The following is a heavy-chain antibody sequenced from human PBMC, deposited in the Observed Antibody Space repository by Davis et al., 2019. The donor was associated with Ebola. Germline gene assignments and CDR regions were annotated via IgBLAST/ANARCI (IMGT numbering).Heavy chain of an antibody. Sequence: PSETLSLTCTVSGGSVSRSSFYWGWIRQPPGKGLEWIGSIYFSGTTYYNPSLKSLVTISVDKSKNQFSLNLRSVTAADTAVYYCARRGGDPFGVVMWVFDYWGQGTLVPVSS. J-gene: IGHJ4*02. CDR1: GGSVSRSSFY. D-gene: IGHD3-3*01. CDR2: IYFSGTT. V-gene: IGHV4-39*01. CDR3: ARRGGDPFGVVMWVFDY.